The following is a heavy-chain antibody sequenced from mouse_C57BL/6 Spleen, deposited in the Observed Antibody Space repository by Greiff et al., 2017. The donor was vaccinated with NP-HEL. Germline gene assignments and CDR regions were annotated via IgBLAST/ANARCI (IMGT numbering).Heavy chain of an antibody. Sequence: VQLQQPGAELVKPGASVKMSCKASGYTFTSYWITWVKQRPGQGLEWIGDIYPGSGSTNYNEQFKSKATLTVDTSSSTAYMQLSSLTSEDSAVYYCAREGFYYGSSYWFAYWGQGTLVTVSA. CDR1: GYTFTSYW. D-gene: IGHD1-1*01. V-gene: IGHV1-55*01. CDR3: AREGFYYGSSYWFAY. CDR2: IYPGSGST. J-gene: IGHJ3*01.